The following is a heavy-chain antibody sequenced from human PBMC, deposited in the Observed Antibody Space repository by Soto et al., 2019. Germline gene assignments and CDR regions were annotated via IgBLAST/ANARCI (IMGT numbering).Heavy chain of an antibody. CDR3: ARGPDSYGSGSYYNAWFDT. D-gene: IGHD3-10*01. Sequence: LSLTCTVSGGSISSYYWSWIRQPAGKGLEWIGRIYTSGSTNYNPSLKSRVTMSVDTSKNQFSLKLSSVTAADTAVYYCARGPDSYGSGSYYNAWFDTWGKGTLV. V-gene: IGHV4-4*07. CDR1: GGSISSYY. J-gene: IGHJ5*02. CDR2: IYTSGST.